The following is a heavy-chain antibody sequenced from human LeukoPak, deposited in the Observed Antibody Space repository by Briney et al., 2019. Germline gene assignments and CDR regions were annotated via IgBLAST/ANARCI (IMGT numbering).Heavy chain of an antibody. CDR1: GGSFSGYY. CDR3: ARGEWGYCSSTSCPYFDY. D-gene: IGHD2-2*01. Sequence: PETLSLTCAVYGGSFSGYYWSWIRQPPGKGLEWIGEINHSGSTNYNPSLKSRVTISVDTSKNQFSLKLSSVIAADTAVYYCARGEWGYCSSTSCPYFDYWGQGTLVTVS. J-gene: IGHJ4*02. CDR2: INHSGST. V-gene: IGHV4-34*01.